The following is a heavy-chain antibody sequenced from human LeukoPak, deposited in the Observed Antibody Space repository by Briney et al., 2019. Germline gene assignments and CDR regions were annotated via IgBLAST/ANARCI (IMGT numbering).Heavy chain of an antibody. CDR2: ISSSSSYI. CDR1: GFTFSSYS. J-gene: IGHJ4*02. V-gene: IGHV3-21*01. Sequence: GGSLRLSCAASGFTFSSYSMNWVRQAPGKGLEWVSSISSSSSYIYYADSVKGRFTISRDNAKNSLYLQMNSLRAEDTAVYYCARPRWLQFGPHDSWGQGTLVTVSS. D-gene: IGHD5-24*01. CDR3: ARPRWLQFGPHDS.